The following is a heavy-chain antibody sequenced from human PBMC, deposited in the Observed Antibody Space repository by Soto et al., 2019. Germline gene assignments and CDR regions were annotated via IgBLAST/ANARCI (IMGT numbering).Heavy chain of an antibody. CDR1: GGSISSGGYY. CDR2: IYYSGST. V-gene: IGHV4-31*03. D-gene: IGHD3-9*01. Sequence: SETLSLTCTVSGGSISSGGYYWSWIRQHPGKGLEWIGYIYYSGSTYYNPSLKSRVTISVDTSKNQFSLKLSSVTAADTAVYYCARDQRYFDWSSDAFDIWGQGTMDTVSS. J-gene: IGHJ3*02. CDR3: ARDQRYFDWSSDAFDI.